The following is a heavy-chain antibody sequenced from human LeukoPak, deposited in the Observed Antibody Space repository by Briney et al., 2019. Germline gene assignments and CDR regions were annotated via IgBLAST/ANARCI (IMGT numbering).Heavy chain of an antibody. CDR2: INWNGGST. CDR1: GFTFDDYG. CDR3: ARGAGGITGTTWYDY. V-gene: IGHV3-20*01. J-gene: IGHJ4*02. Sequence: GGSLRLSCAASGFTFDDYGMSWVRQAPGKGLEWVSGINWNGGSTGYADSVKGRFTISRDNAKNSLYLQMNSLRAEDTALYHCARGAGGITGTTWYDYWGQGTLVTVS. D-gene: IGHD1-7*01.